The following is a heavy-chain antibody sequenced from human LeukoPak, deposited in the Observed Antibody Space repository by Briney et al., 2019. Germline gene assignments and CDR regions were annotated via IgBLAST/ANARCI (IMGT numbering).Heavy chain of an antibody. Sequence: SETLSLTCTVSGGSISSYYWSWIRQPPGKGLEWIGYIYYSGSTNYNPSLKSRVTMSVDTSKNQFSLKLSSVTAADTAVYYCARTPSTAMAEYYYYYGMDVWGQGTTVTVSS. CDR2: IYYSGST. CDR3: ARTPSTAMAEYYYYYGMDV. V-gene: IGHV4-59*12. J-gene: IGHJ6*02. CDR1: GGSISSYY. D-gene: IGHD5-18*01.